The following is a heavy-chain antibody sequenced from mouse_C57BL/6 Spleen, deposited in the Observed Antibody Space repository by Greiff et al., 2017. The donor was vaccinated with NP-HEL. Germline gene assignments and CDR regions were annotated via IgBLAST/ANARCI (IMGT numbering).Heavy chain of an antibody. CDR1: GFTFSDYY. V-gene: IGHV5-12*01. CDR3: ARPNDGYYYFDY. Sequence: EVQLVESGGGLVQPGGSLKLSCAASGFTFSDYYMYWVRQTPEKRLEWVAYISNGGGSTYYPDTVKGRFTISRDNAKNTLYLQMSRLKSEDTAMYYCARPNDGYYYFDYWGQGTTLTVSS. D-gene: IGHD2-3*01. J-gene: IGHJ2*01. CDR2: ISNGGGST.